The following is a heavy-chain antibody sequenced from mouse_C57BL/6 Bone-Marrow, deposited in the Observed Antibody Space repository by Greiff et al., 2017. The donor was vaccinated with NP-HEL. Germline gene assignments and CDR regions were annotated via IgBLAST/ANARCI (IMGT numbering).Heavy chain of an antibody. CDR2: INPNNGGT. CDR3: GREGVYYYGSASYYFDY. J-gene: IGHJ2*01. D-gene: IGHD1-1*01. Sequence: VQLQQSGPELVKPGASVKIPCKASGYTFTDYNMDWVKQSHGKSLEWIGDINPNNGGTIYNQKFKGKATLTVDQSSSTAYMEHRSLTSEDTAVYYCGREGVYYYGSASYYFDYWGQGTTLTVSS. CDR1: GYTFTDYN. V-gene: IGHV1-18*01.